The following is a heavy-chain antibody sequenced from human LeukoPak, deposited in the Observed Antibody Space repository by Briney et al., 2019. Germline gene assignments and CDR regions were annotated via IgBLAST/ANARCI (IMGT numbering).Heavy chain of an antibody. Sequence: PGGSLRLSCAASAFTFSSYAMSWVRQAPGKGLEWVAMISGNSDYIFYADSVRGRFTISRDNSKNTLYLQMDTLRAEDTAVYYCAKDRGIQLWFGDYWGQGALVTVSS. D-gene: IGHD3-10*01. CDR2: ISGNSDYI. J-gene: IGHJ4*02. V-gene: IGHV3-23*01. CDR1: AFTFSSYA. CDR3: AKDRGIQLWFGDY.